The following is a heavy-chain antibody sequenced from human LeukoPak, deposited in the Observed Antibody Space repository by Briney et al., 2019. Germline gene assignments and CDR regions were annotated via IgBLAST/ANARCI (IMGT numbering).Heavy chain of an antibody. Sequence: GGSLRLSCGASGYTYYSYYMHWVRQVTGKGLVCVSRINSDGSCTTYAVSVKGRFTIARYNAKNTLYLKMNSLRAEDTAVYYCARVVGSGSYYTLGYWGQGTLVTVSS. CDR3: ARVVGSGSYYTLGY. J-gene: IGHJ4*02. CDR1: GYTYYSYY. V-gene: IGHV3-74*03. D-gene: IGHD1-26*01. CDR2: INSDGSCT.